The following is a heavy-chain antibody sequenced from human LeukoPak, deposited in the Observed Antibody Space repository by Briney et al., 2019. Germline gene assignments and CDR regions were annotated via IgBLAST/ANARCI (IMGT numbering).Heavy chain of an antibody. D-gene: IGHD5-12*01. CDR3: ARERGYSFDY. Sequence: SETLSLTCTVSGGSISSSSYYWGWIRQPPGKGLEWIGSIYYSGSTYYNPSLKSRVTISVDTSKNQFSLKLSSVTAADTAVYYCARERGYSFDYWGQGTLVTVSS. J-gene: IGHJ4*02. V-gene: IGHV4-39*07. CDR2: IYYSGST. CDR1: GGSISSSSYY.